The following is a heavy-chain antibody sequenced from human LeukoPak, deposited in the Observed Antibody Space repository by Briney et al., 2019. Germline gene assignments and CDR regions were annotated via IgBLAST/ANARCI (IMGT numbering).Heavy chain of an antibody. Sequence: PGGSLRLSCAASGFSFSTHAMTWVRQAPGKGLEWVSAISDSGGYTYSADSVKGRFTISRDNSENTVYLQMNSRRVEGTAVYYCVKFRGATDHYYYYMDVWGKGNTVTVSS. CDR3: VKFRGATDHYYYYMDV. CDR2: ISDSGGYT. V-gene: IGHV3-23*01. D-gene: IGHD1-26*01. J-gene: IGHJ6*03. CDR1: GFSFSTHA.